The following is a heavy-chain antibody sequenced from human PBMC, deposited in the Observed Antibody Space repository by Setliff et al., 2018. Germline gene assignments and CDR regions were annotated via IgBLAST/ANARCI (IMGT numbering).Heavy chain of an antibody. V-gene: IGHV4-38-2*02. CDR3: ARRPLYNTIDD. D-gene: IGHD3-16*01. CDR1: GYSISSGYY. Sequence: SETLSLTCTVSGYSISSGYYWGWIRQPPGKGLEWIGSIYHSGSTYYNPSLKSRVTMFFGESKNQFSLKLRSVTAADTAVYFCARRPLYNTIDDWGQGTLVTVSS. J-gene: IGHJ4*02. CDR2: IYHSGST.